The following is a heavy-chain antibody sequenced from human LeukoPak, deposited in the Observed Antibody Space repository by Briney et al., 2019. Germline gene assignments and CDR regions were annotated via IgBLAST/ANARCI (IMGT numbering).Heavy chain of an antibody. CDR3: AREEWELLPFDY. Sequence: GRSLRLSCAASGFTFSSYSMNWVRQAPGKGLEWVSSISSSSSYIYYADSVKGRFTISRDNAKNSLYLQMNSLRAEDTAVYYCAREEWELLPFDYWGQGTLVTVSS. J-gene: IGHJ4*02. V-gene: IGHV3-21*01. CDR2: ISSSSSYI. D-gene: IGHD1-26*01. CDR1: GFTFSSYS.